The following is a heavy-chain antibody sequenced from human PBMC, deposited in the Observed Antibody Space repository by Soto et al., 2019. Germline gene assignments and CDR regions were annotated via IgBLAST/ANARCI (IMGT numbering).Heavy chain of an antibody. J-gene: IGHJ3*02. CDR2: ISGSGGST. Sequence: EVQLLESGGGLVQPGGSLRLSCAASGFTFSSYAMSWVRQAPGKGLEWVSAISGSGGSTYYADSVKGRFTISRDNSKNTLYLQMNSLRAEDTAVYYCAKDVPPLYDYIWGSYRYQAFDIWGQGTMVTVSS. CDR1: GFTFSSYA. CDR3: AKDVPPLYDYIWGSYRYQAFDI. D-gene: IGHD3-16*02. V-gene: IGHV3-23*01.